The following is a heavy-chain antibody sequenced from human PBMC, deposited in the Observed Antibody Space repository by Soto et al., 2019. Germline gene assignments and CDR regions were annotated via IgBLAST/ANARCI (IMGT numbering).Heavy chain of an antibody. CDR3: ARDGRYCSGGSCYRSEYFQH. V-gene: IGHV4-59*12. J-gene: IGHJ1*01. CDR2: IYYSGST. Sequence: PSETLSLTCTVSGGSISSYYWSWIRQPPGKGLEWIGYIYYSGSTNYNPSLKSRVTISVDTSKNQFSLKLSSVTAADTAVYYCARDGRYCSGGSCYRSEYFQHWGQGTLVTVSS. D-gene: IGHD2-15*01. CDR1: GGSISSYY.